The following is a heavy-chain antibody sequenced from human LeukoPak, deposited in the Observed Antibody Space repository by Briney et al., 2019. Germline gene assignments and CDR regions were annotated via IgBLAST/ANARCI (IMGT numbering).Heavy chain of an antibody. Sequence: ASAKVSCKASGYTFTNYGVSWVRQAPGQGLEWMGWISGYNGYTNYAQKFQFRVTMTTDTSTSTAYMELRSLTSDDTAVYYCARDKAVTTELTQYFHHWGQGTLVTVSS. V-gene: IGHV1-18*01. CDR2: ISGYNGYT. CDR3: ARDKAVTTELTQYFHH. J-gene: IGHJ1*01. CDR1: GYTFTNYG. D-gene: IGHD4-11*01.